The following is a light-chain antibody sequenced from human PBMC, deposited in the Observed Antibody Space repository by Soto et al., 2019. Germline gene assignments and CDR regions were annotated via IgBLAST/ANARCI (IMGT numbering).Light chain of an antibody. Sequence: DIVMTQSPDSLAVSLGERATISCEAGQSIFYSSNNKNYLAWYQQKPGKAPKLLIYKASTLKSGVPSRFSGSGSGTEFTLTISSLQPDDFATYYCQHYNSYSEAFGQGTKVDIK. J-gene: IGKJ1*01. CDR1: QSIFYSSNNKNY. CDR2: KAS. CDR3: QHYNSYSEA. V-gene: IGKV4-1*01.